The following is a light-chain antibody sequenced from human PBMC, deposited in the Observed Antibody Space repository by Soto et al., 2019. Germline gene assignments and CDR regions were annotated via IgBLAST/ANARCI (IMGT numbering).Light chain of an antibody. V-gene: IGKV3-20*01. J-gene: IGKJ2*01. CDR3: QQYGSSPPYT. CDR1: ENVYINS. Sequence: EIVLTQSPGTLSLSPGEGATLSCRASENVYINSLAWYQQKPGQPPRLLIYGAATRASAVPDRFSGSGSGADFTLTITGLEPEDFAVYYCQQYGSSPPYTFGQGTKLEIK. CDR2: GAA.